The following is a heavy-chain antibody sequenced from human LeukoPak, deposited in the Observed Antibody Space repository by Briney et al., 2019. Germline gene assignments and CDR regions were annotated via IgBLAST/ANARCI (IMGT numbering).Heavy chain of an antibody. Sequence: GGSLRLSCAASGFTFSSYGMHWVRQAPGKGQEWVAVISYDGSNKYYADYVKGRFTISRDNSKNTLYLQMNSLRAEDTAVYYCAKDRSNYGIDYWGQGTLVTVSS. CDR2: ISYDGSNK. V-gene: IGHV3-30*18. CDR3: AKDRSNYGIDY. J-gene: IGHJ4*02. CDR1: GFTFSSYG. D-gene: IGHD4-11*01.